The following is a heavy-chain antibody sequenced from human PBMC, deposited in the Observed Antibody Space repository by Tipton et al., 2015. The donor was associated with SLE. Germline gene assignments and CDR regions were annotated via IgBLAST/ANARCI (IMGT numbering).Heavy chain of an antibody. J-gene: IGHJ6*02. CDR1: GFPFDDYA. Sequence: SLRLSCAASGFPFDDYAMHWVRQAPGKGLEWVSGISWNSGSIGYADSVKGRFTISSDNAKNSLYLQMNSLRAEDTALYYCAKDTSPPIMITFGGVLSSGMDVWGQGTTVTVSS. D-gene: IGHD3-16*01. CDR3: AKDTSPPIMITFGGVLSSGMDV. CDR2: ISWNSGSI. V-gene: IGHV3-9*01.